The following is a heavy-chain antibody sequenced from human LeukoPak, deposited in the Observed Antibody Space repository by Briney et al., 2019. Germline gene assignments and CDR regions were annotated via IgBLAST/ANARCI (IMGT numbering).Heavy chain of an antibody. CDR1: GGSISSYY. CDR2: IYYSGST. CDR3: AREEVPAAAMDV. D-gene: IGHD2-2*01. Sequence: SETLSLTCTVSGGSISSYYWSWIRQPPGKGLEWIGYIYYSGSTNYNPSLKSRVTISVDTSKNQFSLKLSSVTAADTAVYYCAREEVPAAAMDVWGKGTTVTISS. J-gene: IGHJ6*03. V-gene: IGHV4-59*01.